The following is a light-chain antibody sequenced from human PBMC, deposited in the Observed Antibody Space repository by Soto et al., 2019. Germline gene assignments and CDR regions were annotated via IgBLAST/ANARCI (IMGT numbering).Light chain of an antibody. CDR3: SSYAASNNFYFV. CDR2: EVT. J-gene: IGLJ3*02. V-gene: IGLV2-8*01. Sequence: QSALTQPPSASGSPGQSVTISCTGTSSDVGGYNYVSWYQQYPGRAPKLLIYEVTKRPSEVPNRYSGFKSGNTASMTVSELQAENEADYYCSSYAASNNFYFVFGGGSKVTVL. CDR1: SSDVGGYNY.